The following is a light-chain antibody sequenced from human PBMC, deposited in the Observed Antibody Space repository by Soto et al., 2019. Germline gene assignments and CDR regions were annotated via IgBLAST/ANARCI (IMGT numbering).Light chain of an antibody. Sequence: EIVMTQSPATLSVSPCEIATLSCRASQSVSSNLAWYQQKPGQAPRLLIYGASTRATGIPARFSGSGSGTEFTLTISSLQPDDFATYYCQQYNSYSRTFGQGTKVDIK. CDR2: GAS. V-gene: IGKV3-15*01. CDR1: QSVSSN. J-gene: IGKJ1*01. CDR3: QQYNSYSRT.